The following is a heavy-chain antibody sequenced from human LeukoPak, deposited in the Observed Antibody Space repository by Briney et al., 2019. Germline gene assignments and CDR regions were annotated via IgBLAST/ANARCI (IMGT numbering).Heavy chain of an antibody. D-gene: IGHD3-3*01. Sequence: ASVKVSCKASGYTFTSYAMHWVRQAPGQRLEWMGWINAGNGNTKYSQEFQGRVTMTRDTSISTAYMGLSRLRSDDTAVYYCARAPVTIFGVVIRYYFDYWGQGTLVTVSS. CDR2: INAGNGNT. V-gene: IGHV1-3*01. J-gene: IGHJ4*02. CDR1: GYTFTSYA. CDR3: ARAPVTIFGVVIRYYFDY.